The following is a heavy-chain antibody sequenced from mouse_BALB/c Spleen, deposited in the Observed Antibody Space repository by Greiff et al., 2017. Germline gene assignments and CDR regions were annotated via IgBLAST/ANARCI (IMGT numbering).Heavy chain of an antibody. CDR2: INPSNGRT. D-gene: IGHD2-13*01. Sequence: QVQLQQPGAELVKPGASVKLSCKASGYTFTSYWMHWVKQRPGQGLEWIGEINPSNGRTNYNEKFKSKATLTVDKSSSTAYMQLSSLTSEDSAVYYCARGFYGDYPYYFDYWGRGTTLTGSA. CDR3: ARGFYGDYPYYFDY. J-gene: IGHJ2*01. CDR1: GYTFTSYW. V-gene: IGHV1S81*02.